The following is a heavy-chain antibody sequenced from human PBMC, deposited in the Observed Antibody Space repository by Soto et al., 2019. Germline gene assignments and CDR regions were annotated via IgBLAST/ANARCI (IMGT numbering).Heavy chain of an antibody. CDR3: ARRITMVRGVIDNWFDP. V-gene: IGHV4-59*08. D-gene: IGHD3-10*01. CDR1: GGSISSYY. Sequence: ETLSLTCTVSGGSISSYYWSWIRQPPGKGLEWIGYIYYSGSTNYNPSLKSRVTISVDTSKNQFSLKLSSVTAADTAVYYCARRITMVRGVIDNWFDPWGQGTLVTVSS. J-gene: IGHJ5*02. CDR2: IYYSGST.